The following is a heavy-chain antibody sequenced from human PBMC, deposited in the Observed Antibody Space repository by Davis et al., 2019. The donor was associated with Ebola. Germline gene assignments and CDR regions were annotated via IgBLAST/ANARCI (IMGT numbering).Heavy chain of an antibody. CDR2: ISYDGSNK. V-gene: IGHV3-30-3*02. Sequence: GESLKISCAASGSTFSSYAMHWVRQAPGKGLEWVAVISYDGSNKYYADSVKGRFTISRDNSKNTLYLQMNSLRAEDTAVYYCAKSIVGATSSWGQGTLVTVSS. J-gene: IGHJ4*02. CDR1: GSTFSSYA. D-gene: IGHD1-26*01. CDR3: AKSIVGATSS.